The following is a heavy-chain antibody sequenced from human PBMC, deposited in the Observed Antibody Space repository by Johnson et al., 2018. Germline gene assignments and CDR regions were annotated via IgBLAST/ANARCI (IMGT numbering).Heavy chain of an antibody. Sequence: VQLVQSGGGLVKPGGSLRLSCAASGFTFSSYSMNWVRQAPGKGLEWVSSISSSSSYIYYADTVKGRVTISRENSKNTLYLQMNSLRDEETGGYYCAKLNYGDYVSYYYYGMDVWGQGTTVTVSS. CDR2: ISSSSSYI. D-gene: IGHD4-17*01. CDR3: AKLNYGDYVSYYYYGMDV. V-gene: IGHV3-21*01. CDR1: GFTFSSYS. J-gene: IGHJ6*02.